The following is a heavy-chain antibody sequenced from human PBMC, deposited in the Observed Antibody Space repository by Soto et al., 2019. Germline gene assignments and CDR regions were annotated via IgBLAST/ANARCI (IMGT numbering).Heavy chain of an antibody. Sequence: PGESLKISCKGSGYSFTIYCIGWVLQMPGKGLEWMGIIYPDDSDTKYSPSFQGQVTISADKSISTAYLQWSSLKASDTAMYYCARSKVAGAGPGFDYWGQGSLVTVSS. J-gene: IGHJ4*02. V-gene: IGHV5-51*01. CDR1: GYSFTIYC. CDR3: ARSKVAGAGPGFDY. D-gene: IGHD6-19*01. CDR2: IYPDDSDT.